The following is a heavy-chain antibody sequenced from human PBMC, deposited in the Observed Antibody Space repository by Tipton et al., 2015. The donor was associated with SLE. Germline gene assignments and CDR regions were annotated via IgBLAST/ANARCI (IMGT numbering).Heavy chain of an antibody. Sequence: SLRLSCAASGFTFDDYALHWVRQAPGKGLEWVSSISWDSSYTLYADSVRGRFTISRDTSKNTLFLQMNDLRPEDTAVYYCARDWGLLPGGSYFNYWGQGTLVTVSS. V-gene: IGHV3-9*01. CDR2: ISWDSSYT. CDR3: ARDWGLLPGGSYFNY. J-gene: IGHJ4*02. CDR1: GFTFDDYA. D-gene: IGHD3-22*01.